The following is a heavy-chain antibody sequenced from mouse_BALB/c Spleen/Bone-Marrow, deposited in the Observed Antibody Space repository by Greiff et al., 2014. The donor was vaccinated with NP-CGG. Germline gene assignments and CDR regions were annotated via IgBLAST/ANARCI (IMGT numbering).Heavy chain of an antibody. V-gene: IGHV5-17*02. CDR1: GFTFGSFG. J-gene: IGHJ2*01. Sequence: EVQGVESGGGLVQPGGSRKLSCAASGFTFGSFGMHWVRQAPEKGLEWVAYISSGSSTIYYADTVKGRFTISRDNPKNTLFLQMASLRSEGTAMYFCARSGYFYGSRTLFDYWGQGTTLTVSS. CDR2: ISSGSSTI. D-gene: IGHD1-1*01. CDR3: ARSGYFYGSRTLFDY.